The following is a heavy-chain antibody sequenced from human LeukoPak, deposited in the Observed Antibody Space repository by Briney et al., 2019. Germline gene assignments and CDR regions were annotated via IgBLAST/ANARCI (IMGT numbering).Heavy chain of an antibody. CDR3: AKHQWAVRGVIGLGAFDI. D-gene: IGHD3-10*01. V-gene: IGHV3-30-3*02. CDR1: GFTFSSYA. Sequence: PGRSLRLSCAASGFTFSSYAMHWVRQGPGKGLEWVAVIANDGSNKYYADSVKGRFTISRDNSKNTLYLQMNSLRAEDTAVYYCAKHQWAVRGVIGLGAFDIWGQGTMVTVSS. J-gene: IGHJ3*02. CDR2: IANDGSNK.